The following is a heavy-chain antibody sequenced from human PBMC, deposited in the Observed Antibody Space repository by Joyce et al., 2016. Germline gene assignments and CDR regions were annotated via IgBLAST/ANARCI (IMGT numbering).Heavy chain of an antibody. CDR2: MNPSGGST. Sequence: QVQLVQSGAEVKKPGASVKVSCKASGYTFTNYYMHWVRQAPGQGLEWMGIMNPSGGSTNSAQKFQGRVTMTRDTSTSTVYMELSSLRSEDTAVYYCARDTAMATGYYYYGMDVWGQGTTVTVSS. CDR1: GYTFTNYY. V-gene: IGHV1-46*01. J-gene: IGHJ6*02. D-gene: IGHD5-18*01. CDR3: ARDTAMATGYYYYGMDV.